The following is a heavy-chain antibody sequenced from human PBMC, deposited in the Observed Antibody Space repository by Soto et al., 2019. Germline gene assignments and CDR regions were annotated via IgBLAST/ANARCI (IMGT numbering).Heavy chain of an antibody. D-gene: IGHD6-13*01. CDR3: VKDESINWYSGHFRH. V-gene: IGHV3-9*01. J-gene: IGHJ1*01. Sequence: GGSLRLSCAASGFTFDDYAMHWVRQVPGKGLGWVSGINWNSGSIGYGDSVKGRFAISRDNAKNSLHLQMNSLSAEDTAFYYCVKDESINWYSGHFRHWGQGTLVTVSS. CDR2: INWNSGSI. CDR1: GFTFDDYA.